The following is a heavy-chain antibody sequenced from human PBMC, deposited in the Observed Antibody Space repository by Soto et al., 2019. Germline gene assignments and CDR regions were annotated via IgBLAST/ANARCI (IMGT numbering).Heavy chain of an antibody. V-gene: IGHV3-74*01. D-gene: IGHD4-4*01. CDR2: INSDGSST. CDR3: ARSQLVSNYHLVYYYGMDV. J-gene: IGHJ6*02. Sequence: GGSLRLSCAASGFTFSSYWMHWVRQAPGKGLVWVSRINSDGSSTSYADSVKGRFTISRDNAKNTLYLQMNSLRAEDTAVYYCARSQLVSNYHLVYYYGMDVWGQGTTVTVSS. CDR1: GFTFSSYW.